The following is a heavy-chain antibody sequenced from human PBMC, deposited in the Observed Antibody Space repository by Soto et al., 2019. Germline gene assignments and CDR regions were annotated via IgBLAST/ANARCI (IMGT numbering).Heavy chain of an antibody. V-gene: IGHV3-49*03. CDR3: TSSIVVVPAAISLQGGEWNYVTYYYYGRDG. J-gene: IGHJ6*02. CDR1: GFTFGDYA. Sequence: HPEGSLRLSCTASGFTFGDYAISWFRQAPGKGLEWVGFIRSKAYGGTTEYAASVKGRFTISRDDSKSIAYLQMNSLKTEDTAVYYCTSSIVVVPAAISLQGGEWNYVTYYYYGRDGWGQGTTVTVAS. D-gene: IGHD2-2*02. CDR2: IRSKAYGGTT.